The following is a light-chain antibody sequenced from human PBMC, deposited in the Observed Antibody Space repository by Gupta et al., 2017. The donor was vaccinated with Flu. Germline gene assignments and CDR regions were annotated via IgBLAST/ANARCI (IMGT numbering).Light chain of an antibody. CDR1: QSVGTY. CDR2: DAS. CDR3: QKRSNWPPST. Sequence: EIVLTQSPATLSLSPGERATLSCRASQSVGTYLAWYQQKPGQTPRLLIYDASNRATGIPARFSDSGYGTDFTLTISSREPEDFAVYYCQKRSNWPPSTFGQGTMLDI. V-gene: IGKV3-11*01. J-gene: IGKJ2*01.